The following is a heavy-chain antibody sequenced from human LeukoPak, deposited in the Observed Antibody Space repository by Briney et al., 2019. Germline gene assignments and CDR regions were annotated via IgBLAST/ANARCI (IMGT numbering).Heavy chain of an antibody. Sequence: PGRSLRLSCAASGFTFSSYAMHWVRQAPGKGLEWVAVISYDGSNKYYADSVKGRFTISRDNSKNTLYLQMNSLRAEDTAVYYCAREWDIVVVPAAPYGMDVWGQGTTVTVSS. J-gene: IGHJ6*02. CDR3: AREWDIVVVPAAPYGMDV. CDR1: GFTFSSYA. D-gene: IGHD2-2*01. CDR2: ISYDGSNK. V-gene: IGHV3-30-3*01.